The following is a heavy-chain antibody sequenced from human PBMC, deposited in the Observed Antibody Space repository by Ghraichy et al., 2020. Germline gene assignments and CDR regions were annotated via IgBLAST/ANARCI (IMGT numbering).Heavy chain of an antibody. CDR2: IYTSGST. J-gene: IGHJ3*02. Sequence: SETLSLTCTVSGGSISSYYWSWIRQPAGKGLEWIGRIYTSGSTNYNPSLKSRVTMSVDTSKNQFSLKLSSVTAADTAVYYCARDQGYDSSGPLVGGAFDIWGQGTMVTVSS. CDR1: GGSISSYY. D-gene: IGHD3-22*01. CDR3: ARDQGYDSSGPLVGGAFDI. V-gene: IGHV4-4*07.